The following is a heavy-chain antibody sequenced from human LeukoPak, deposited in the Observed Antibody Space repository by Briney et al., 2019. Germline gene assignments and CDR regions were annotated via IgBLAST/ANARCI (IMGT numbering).Heavy chain of an antibody. CDR2: FSGGGRST. CDR1: GFAFSSYA. Sequence: GGSLSLSCAASGFAFSSYAGTWVPQAPGKGVEWVTGFSGGGRSTYYADSVKGRFTIPRAKSTNPLYLKMNSLRAEATAVYSCAKPSPYEYDSTGFHLVHWGQGTLVTVSS. V-gene: IGHV3-23*01. D-gene: IGHD3-22*01. J-gene: IGHJ4*02. CDR3: AKPSPYEYDSTGFHLVH.